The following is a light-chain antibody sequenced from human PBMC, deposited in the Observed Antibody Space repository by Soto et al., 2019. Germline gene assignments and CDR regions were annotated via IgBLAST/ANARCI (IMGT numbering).Light chain of an antibody. CDR3: QQYNSYPWT. J-gene: IGKJ1*01. V-gene: IGKV1-5*03. CDR2: KAS. CDR1: QSISSW. Sequence: DIQMTQSPFTLSASVGDRVTITCRASQSISSWLAWYQQKPGKAPKLLIYKASTLESGVPSNFNGSGSGTEYTLTISSLQPEDFATYYCQQYNSYPWTFGQGTKVDVK.